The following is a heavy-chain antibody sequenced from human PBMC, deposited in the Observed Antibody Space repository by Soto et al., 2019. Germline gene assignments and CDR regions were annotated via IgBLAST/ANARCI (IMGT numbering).Heavy chain of an antibody. CDR2: IYHSGTT. CDR3: ARDSSGYYWFDP. D-gene: IGHD3-22*01. J-gene: IGHJ5*02. V-gene: IGHV4-38-2*02. CDR1: GFSISSGYF. Sequence: PSETLSLTCAVSGFSISSGYFWGWIRQPPGKGPEWLGSIYHSGTTYYNPSVKGRVTISVDTSKNQFSLKMSSVTAADTAVYYCARDSSGYYWFDPWSQGTLVTVSS.